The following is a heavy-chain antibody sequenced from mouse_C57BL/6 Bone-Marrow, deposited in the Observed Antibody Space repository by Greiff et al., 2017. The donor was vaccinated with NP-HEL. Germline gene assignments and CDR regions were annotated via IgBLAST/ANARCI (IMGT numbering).Heavy chain of an antibody. V-gene: IGHV10-3*01. Sequence: EVQLVESGGGLVQPKGSLKLSCAASGFTFNTYAMHWVRQAPGKGLEWVARIRSKSSNYATYYADSVKDRFTISRDDSQSMLYLQMNNLKTEDTAMYYCVRDDYYGSSYSAWFAYWGQGTLVTVSA. D-gene: IGHD1-1*01. CDR3: VRDDYYGSSYSAWFAY. J-gene: IGHJ3*01. CDR1: GFTFNTYA. CDR2: IRSKSSNYAT.